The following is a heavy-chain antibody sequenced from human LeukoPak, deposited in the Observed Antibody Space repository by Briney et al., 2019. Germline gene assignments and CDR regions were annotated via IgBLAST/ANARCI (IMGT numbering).Heavy chain of an antibody. CDR2: IYYSGST. V-gene: IGHV4-39*01. CDR1: GGSISSSSYY. D-gene: IGHD4-17*01. Sequence: SETLSLTCTVSGGSISSSSYYWGWIRQPPGKGLEWIGSIYYSGSTYYNPSLKSRVTISVDTSKNQFSLKLSSVTAADTAVYYCARQTPTTDNWFDPWGQGTLVTISS. J-gene: IGHJ5*02. CDR3: ARQTPTTDNWFDP.